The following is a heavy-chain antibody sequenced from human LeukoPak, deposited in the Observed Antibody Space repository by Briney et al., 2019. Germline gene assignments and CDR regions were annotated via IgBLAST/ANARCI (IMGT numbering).Heavy chain of an antibody. J-gene: IGHJ3*02. D-gene: IGHD1-26*01. CDR1: GGSMSSYY. Sequence: SETLSLTCTVSGGSMSSYYRSWIRQTAGKGLEWIGRVYTSGSTNYNPSLKSRVTMSVDTSKNQFSLNLSSVTAADTAVYYCARVNWEVLRNAFDIWGQGTMVTVCS. CDR2: VYTSGST. CDR3: ARVNWEVLRNAFDI. V-gene: IGHV4-4*07.